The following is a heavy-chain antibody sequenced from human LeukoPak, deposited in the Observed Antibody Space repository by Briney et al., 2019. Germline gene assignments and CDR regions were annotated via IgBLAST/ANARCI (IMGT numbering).Heavy chain of an antibody. CDR2: ISSAGGTI. J-gene: IGHJ5*02. Sequence: GGSLRLSCAASGFTFRNYLMNWVRQAPGKGLEWVSFISSAGGTIYYADSVKGRFTISRDNSKNTLYLQMNSLRAEDTAVYYCAKARSGSNNWFDPWGQGTLVTVSS. D-gene: IGHD1-26*01. V-gene: IGHV3-NL1*01. CDR3: AKARSGSNNWFDP. CDR1: GFTFRNYL.